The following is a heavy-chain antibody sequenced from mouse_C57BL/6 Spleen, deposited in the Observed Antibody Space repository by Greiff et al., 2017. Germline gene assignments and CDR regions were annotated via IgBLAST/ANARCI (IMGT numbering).Heavy chain of an antibody. J-gene: IGHJ3*01. D-gene: IGHD2-1*01. CDR2: IYPGDGDT. Sequence: QVQLQQSGPELVKPGASVKISCKASGYAFSSSWMNWVKQRPGKGLEWIGRIYPGDGDTNYNGKFKGKATLTADKSSSTAYMQLSSLTSEDSAVYFCAIIYCGNLQAWVAYWGQGTLVTVSA. CDR3: AIIYCGNLQAWVAY. V-gene: IGHV1-82*01. CDR1: GYAFSSSW.